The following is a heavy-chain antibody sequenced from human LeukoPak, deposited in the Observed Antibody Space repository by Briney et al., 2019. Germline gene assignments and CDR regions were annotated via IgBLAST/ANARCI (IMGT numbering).Heavy chain of an antibody. Sequence: SETLSLTCTVSGGSISSYYWSWIRQPPGKGLEWIGYIYYSGSTNYNPSLKSRVTISVGTSKNQFSLKLSSVTAADTAVYYCARGPYGSGSMYYYGMDVWGKGTTVTVSS. V-gene: IGHV4-59*01. J-gene: IGHJ6*04. D-gene: IGHD3-10*01. CDR2: IYYSGST. CDR3: ARGPYGSGSMYYYGMDV. CDR1: GGSISSYY.